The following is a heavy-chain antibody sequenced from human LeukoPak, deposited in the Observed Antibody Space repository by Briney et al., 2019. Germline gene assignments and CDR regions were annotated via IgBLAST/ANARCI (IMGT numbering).Heavy chain of an antibody. J-gene: IGHJ3*02. Sequence: PGGSLRLSCAASGFTFSSYGMHWVRQAPGKGLEWVAVISYDGSNKYYADSVKGRFTISRDNSKNTLYLQMNSLRAEDTAVYYCARDPFTPPYCGGDCYWAFDIWGQGTMVTVSS. D-gene: IGHD2-21*02. CDR1: GFTFSSYG. CDR3: ARDPFTPPYCGGDCYWAFDI. V-gene: IGHV3-30*03. CDR2: ISYDGSNK.